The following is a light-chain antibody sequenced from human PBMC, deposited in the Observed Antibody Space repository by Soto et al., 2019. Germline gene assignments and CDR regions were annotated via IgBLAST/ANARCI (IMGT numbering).Light chain of an antibody. Sequence: QYALTQPASVSGSPGESITISCTGTSSDGGGYNSVSWNQQHPGKAPKLLVYDVNNRPSGVSNRFSGSKSGNTASLTISGLQAEDAADYYCASYTSSSTLAFGGGTKLTVL. CDR3: ASYTSSSTLA. CDR1: SSDGGGYNS. J-gene: IGLJ2*01. V-gene: IGLV2-14*03. CDR2: DVN.